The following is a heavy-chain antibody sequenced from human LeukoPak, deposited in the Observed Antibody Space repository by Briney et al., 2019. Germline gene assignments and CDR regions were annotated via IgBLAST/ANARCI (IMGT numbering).Heavy chain of an antibody. CDR2: IYSGGST. CDR3: AKVLQPHSNYLPYFDS. Sequence: GGSLRLSCAASGFTVSSNYMSWVRQAPGKGLEWVSVIYSGGSTYYADSVKGRFTISRDNSQNTVFLQMNRLRAEDTAVYSCAKVLQPHSNYLPYFDSWGHGTLVTVSS. V-gene: IGHV3-53*01. D-gene: IGHD4-11*01. J-gene: IGHJ4*01. CDR1: GFTVSSNY.